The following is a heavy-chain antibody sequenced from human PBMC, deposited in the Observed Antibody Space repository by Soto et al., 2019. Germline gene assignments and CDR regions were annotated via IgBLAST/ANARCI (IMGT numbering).Heavy chain of an antibody. D-gene: IGHD5-18*01. CDR3: ASARYFGVDV. CDR1: GGPMNNVTPS. V-gene: IGHV4-39*01. CDR2: TYYTGGT. J-gene: IGHJ6*02. Sequence: QLQLQESGPRLVKPSETLSLTCSVSGGPMNNVTPSWPCTGRPPGKGLEWIATTYYTGGTHYNSSLKSRATISVDTSQNQFSLELTSVTAADTAVYHCASARYFGVDVWGHGTTVIVSS.